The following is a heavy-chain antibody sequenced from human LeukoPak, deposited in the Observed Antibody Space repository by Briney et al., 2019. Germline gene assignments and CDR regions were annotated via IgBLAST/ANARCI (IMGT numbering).Heavy chain of an antibody. CDR1: GFTVSSYY. D-gene: IGHD2-15*01. CDR3: ARGGGGHDPYDY. Sequence: QTGGSLRLSCAASGFTVSSYYMSWVRQAPGKGLEWVSVIDSGGRTDYADSVKGRFTTSRDNSKNTLYLQANSLRGEDTAVYFCARGGGGHDPYDYWGQGTLVTVSS. CDR2: IDSGGRT. V-gene: IGHV3-66*01. J-gene: IGHJ4*02.